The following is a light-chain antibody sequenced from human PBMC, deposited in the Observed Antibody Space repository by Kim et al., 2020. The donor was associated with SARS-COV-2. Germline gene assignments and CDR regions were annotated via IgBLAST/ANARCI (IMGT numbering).Light chain of an antibody. CDR2: GKN. CDR1: SLRSYY. J-gene: IGLJ2*01. V-gene: IGLV3-19*01. CDR3: NSRDSSGNVV. Sequence: SSELTQDPAVSVALGQTVRITCQGDSLRSYYASWYQQKPGQAPVLVIYGKNNRPSGIPDRFSGSSSGNTASLTITGAQAEDEADDYCNSRDSSGNVVFGGGTKLTVL.